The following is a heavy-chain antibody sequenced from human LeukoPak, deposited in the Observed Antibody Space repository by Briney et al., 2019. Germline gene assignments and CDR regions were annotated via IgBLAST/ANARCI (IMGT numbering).Heavy chain of an antibody. J-gene: IGHJ5*02. Sequence: GESLKISCKGSGYSFTSYWIGWVRQMPGKGLEWMGIIYPGDSDTRYSPSFQGQVTISADKSISTAYLQWSSLKASDNAMYYCARVGTSRAAAGINWFDPWGQGTLVTVSS. D-gene: IGHD6-13*01. V-gene: IGHV5-51*01. CDR3: ARVGTSRAAAGINWFDP. CDR1: GYSFTSYW. CDR2: IYPGDSDT.